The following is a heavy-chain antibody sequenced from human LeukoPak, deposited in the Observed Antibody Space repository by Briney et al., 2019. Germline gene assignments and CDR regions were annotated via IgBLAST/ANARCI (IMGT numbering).Heavy chain of an antibody. J-gene: IGHJ3*02. CDR3: ARDQHHGNAYYYDSSGYYWAAFDI. CDR2: IAYDGSNE. D-gene: IGHD3-22*01. V-gene: IGHV3-30*03. CDR1: GFTFSNYG. Sequence: PGGSPRLSCAASGFTFSNYGMHWVRQAPGKGLEWVAVIAYDGSNEYYAEFVKGRFTISRDNAKNSLYLQMNSLRDEDTAVYYCARDQHHGNAYYYDSSGYYWAAFDIWGQGTMVTVSS.